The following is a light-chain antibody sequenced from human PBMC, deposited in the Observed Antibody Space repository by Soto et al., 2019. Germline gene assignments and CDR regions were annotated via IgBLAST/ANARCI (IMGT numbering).Light chain of an antibody. V-gene: IGKV3-15*01. CDR2: GAS. J-gene: IGKJ5*01. CDR3: QQYNSYSET. Sequence: EIVMTQSPATLSVSPGERATLSCRASQSVSSNLSWYQQKPGQAPRLLIYGASTRATGIPARFSGSGSGTEFTLTISSLQPDDFATYYCQQYNSYSETFGQGTRLEI. CDR1: QSVSSN.